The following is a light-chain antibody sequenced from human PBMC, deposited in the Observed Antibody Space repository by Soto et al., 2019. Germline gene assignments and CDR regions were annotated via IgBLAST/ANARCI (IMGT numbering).Light chain of an antibody. CDR1: QSLSSGY. CDR2: DAS. J-gene: IGKJ1*01. Sequence: EIVLTQSPGTLSLSPGERVTLSCRASQSLSSGYLAWYQQKFGQAPRLLIYDASRRATGIPERFSGSGSGTDFTLTINRLEPEDFAVYYCQQYGSSPRTFGQGTKVDIK. CDR3: QQYGSSPRT. V-gene: IGKV3-20*01.